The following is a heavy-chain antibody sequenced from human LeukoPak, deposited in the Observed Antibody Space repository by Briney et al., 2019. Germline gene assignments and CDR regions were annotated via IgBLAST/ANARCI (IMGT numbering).Heavy chain of an antibody. CDR3: VRETPGGTTD. CDR1: GFTFSSYS. D-gene: IGHD1-1*01. V-gene: IGHV3-48*01. J-gene: IGHJ4*02. CDR2: ISSSSSTI. Sequence: GGSLRLSCAASGFTFSSYSMNWVRQAPGKGLEWVSYISSSSSTIYYADSVKGRFTISRDNAKNSLYLQMNSLRAEDTAVYYCVRETPGGTTDWGQGTLVTVSS.